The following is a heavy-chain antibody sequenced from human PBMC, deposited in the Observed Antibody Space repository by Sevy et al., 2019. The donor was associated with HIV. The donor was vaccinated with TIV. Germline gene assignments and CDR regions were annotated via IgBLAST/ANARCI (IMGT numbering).Heavy chain of an antibody. Sequence: GGSLRLSCAASGFTFSNAWMSWVRQAPGKGLEWVGRIKSKTDGGTTDYAAPVKGRLTTSGDDSKNTQYLQMNSLKTEDAAFYYCTTVAQFTAFDIWGQGTMVTVSS. CDR3: TTVAQFTAFDI. J-gene: IGHJ3*02. CDR2: IKSKTDGGTT. CDR1: GFTFSNAW. V-gene: IGHV3-15*01.